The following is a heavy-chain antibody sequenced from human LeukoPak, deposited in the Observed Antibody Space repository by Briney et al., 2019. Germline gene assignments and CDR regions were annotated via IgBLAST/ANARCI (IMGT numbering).Heavy chain of an antibody. CDR2: IYSGGST. CDR3: AREGLRRVRGVKRYMDV. D-gene: IGHD3-10*01. V-gene: IGHV3-53*01. J-gene: IGHJ6*03. CDR1: GFTVSSNY. Sequence: PGGSLRLSCAASGFTVSSNYMSWVRQAPGKGLEWVSVIYSGGSTYYADSVKGRFTISRDNSKNTLYLQMNSLRAEDTAVYYCAREGLRRVRGVKRYMDVWGKGTTVTVSS.